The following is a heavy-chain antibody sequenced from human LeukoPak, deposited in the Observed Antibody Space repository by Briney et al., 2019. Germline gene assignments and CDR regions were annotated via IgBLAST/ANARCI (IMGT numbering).Heavy chain of an antibody. CDR3: ARGRDMYSGSYFVDY. Sequence: ASVKVSCKASGYTFTSYGISWVRQAPGQGLEWMGWISAYNGNTNYAQKLQGRVTMTTDTSTSTAYMELRSLRSDDTAVYYCARGRDMYSGSYFVDYWGQGTLVTVSS. V-gene: IGHV1-18*01. J-gene: IGHJ4*02. CDR2: ISAYNGNT. D-gene: IGHD1-26*01. CDR1: GYTFTSYG.